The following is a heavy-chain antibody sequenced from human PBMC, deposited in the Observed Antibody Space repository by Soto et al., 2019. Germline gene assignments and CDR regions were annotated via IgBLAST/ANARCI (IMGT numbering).Heavy chain of an antibody. Sequence: GGSLRLSCAASGFSFNNYPMHWVRQAPGKGLEWVAVISSDGNIKYYAASVKGRFTISRDNSRNTLYLQMNSLRPEDTAIYYCARDLVARGDFWGQGTLVTVSS. D-gene: IGHD5-12*01. J-gene: IGHJ4*02. CDR3: ARDLVARGDF. CDR2: ISSDGNIK. V-gene: IGHV3-30-3*01. CDR1: GFSFNNYP.